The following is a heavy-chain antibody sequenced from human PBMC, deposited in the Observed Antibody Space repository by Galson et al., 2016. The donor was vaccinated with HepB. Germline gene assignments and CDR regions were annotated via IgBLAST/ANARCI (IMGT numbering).Heavy chain of an antibody. CDR3: AKDRIAAAGAGFDY. J-gene: IGHJ4*02. CDR2: ITGGGGST. D-gene: IGHD6-13*01. CDR1: GFTFSIYA. Sequence: SLRLSCAASGFTFSIYAMSWVRQAPGKGLEWVSAITGGGGSTYYADSVKGRFTVSRDNSKNPLYLQMNSLRADDTARYYCAKDRIAAAGAGFDYWGQGALVTVSS. V-gene: IGHV3-23*01.